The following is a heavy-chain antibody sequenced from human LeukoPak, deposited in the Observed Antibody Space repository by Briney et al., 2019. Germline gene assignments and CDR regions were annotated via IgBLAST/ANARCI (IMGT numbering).Heavy chain of an antibody. D-gene: IGHD7-27*01. CDR2: ISGSGGST. CDR3: AREKLGMGDY. CDR1: GFTFSDCY. V-gene: IGHV3-11*04. J-gene: IGHJ4*02. Sequence: TGGSLRLSCAASGFTFSDCYMSWVRQAPGKGLEWVSAISGSGGSTYYADSVKGRFTISRDNAKNSLYLQMNSLRAEDTAVYYCAREKLGMGDYWGQGTLVTVSS.